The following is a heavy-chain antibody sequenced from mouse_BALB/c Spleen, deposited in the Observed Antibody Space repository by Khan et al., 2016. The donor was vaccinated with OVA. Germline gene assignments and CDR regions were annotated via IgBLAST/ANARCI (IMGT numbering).Heavy chain of an antibody. V-gene: IGHV1-7*01. D-gene: IGHD1-1*02. J-gene: IGHJ3*01. CDR1: GYTFTTYW. Sequence: QVQLQQSGAELAKPGASVKMSCTASGYTFTTYWIHWVKQRPGQGLEWIGYINPSTDYTEYNQKFKDKATLTTDKSSSAAYMQLSSLTSEDSAVXYCTRRGLYGLFAFWGQGTLVTVSA. CDR3: TRRGLYGLFAF. CDR2: INPSTDYT.